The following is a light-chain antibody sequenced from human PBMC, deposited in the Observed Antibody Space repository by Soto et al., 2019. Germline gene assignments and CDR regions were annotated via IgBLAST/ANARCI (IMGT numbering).Light chain of an antibody. CDR2: GSS. Sequence: IVLTQSPGTLSLSPWERTTLFCRASQTVPSNYLAWYQHKPGQAPRLLIFGSSTRATGIPDRFSGGGSGTDFTLTISRLEPEDFAVYYCQQYGSLYTFGQGTRLEI. CDR3: QQYGSLYT. J-gene: IGKJ2*01. V-gene: IGKV3-20*01. CDR1: QTVPSNY.